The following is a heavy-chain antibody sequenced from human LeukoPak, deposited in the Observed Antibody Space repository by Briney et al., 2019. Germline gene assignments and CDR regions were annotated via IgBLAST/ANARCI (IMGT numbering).Heavy chain of an antibody. CDR3: ARDLSSSYYYVFDY. V-gene: IGHV1-18*01. Sequence: EASVKVSCKASGYTSTSYGISWVRQAPGQGLEWMGWISAYNGNTNYAQKLQGRVTMTTDTSTSTAYMELRSLRSDDTAVYYCARDLSSSYYYVFDYWGQGTLVTVSS. D-gene: IGHD3-22*01. J-gene: IGHJ4*02. CDR1: GYTSTSYG. CDR2: ISAYNGNT.